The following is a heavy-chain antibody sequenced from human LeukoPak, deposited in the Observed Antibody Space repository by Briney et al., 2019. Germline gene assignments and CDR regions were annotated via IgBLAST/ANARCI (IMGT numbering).Heavy chain of an antibody. D-gene: IGHD6-13*01. J-gene: IGHJ6*01. Sequence: QAGGSLRLSCTASGFTLGSYAMSWVRQAPGKGLEWVSSISGGSEDTYYADSVKGRFTISRDNSKSTLYLQMNSLRAEDTAVYYCARTIAQYSNSWLYFYYGLDVWGRGTTVTVSS. CDR3: ARTIAQYSNSWLYFYYGLDV. CDR1: GFTLGSYA. CDR2: ISGGSEDT. V-gene: IGHV3-23*01.